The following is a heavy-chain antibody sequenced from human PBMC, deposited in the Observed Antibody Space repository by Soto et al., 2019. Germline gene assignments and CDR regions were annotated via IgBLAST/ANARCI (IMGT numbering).Heavy chain of an antibody. Sequence: GGSLRLSCAASGFTFSSYGMHWVRQAPGKGLEWVAVISYDGSNKYYADSAKGRFTISRDNSKNTLYLQMNSLRAEDTAVYYCAKESRRDDYYDSSGYSPYYFDYWGQGTLVTVSS. V-gene: IGHV3-30*18. D-gene: IGHD3-22*01. CDR1: GFTFSSYG. CDR3: AKESRRDDYYDSSGYSPYYFDY. CDR2: ISYDGSNK. J-gene: IGHJ4*02.